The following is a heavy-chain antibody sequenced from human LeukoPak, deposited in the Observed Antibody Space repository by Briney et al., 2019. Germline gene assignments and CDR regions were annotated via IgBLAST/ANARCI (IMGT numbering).Heavy chain of an antibody. CDR2: INHSGST. CDR3: ARGRRITMTD. V-gene: IGHV4-34*01. J-gene: IGHJ4*02. D-gene: IGHD3-22*01. CDR1: GASVNSNGYY. Sequence: PSETLSLTCSVSGASVNSNGYYWSWIRQPPGKGLEWIGEINHSGSTNYNPSLKSRVAISVDTSRNQFSLRLSSVTAADTAVYYCARGRRITMTDWGQGTLVTVSS.